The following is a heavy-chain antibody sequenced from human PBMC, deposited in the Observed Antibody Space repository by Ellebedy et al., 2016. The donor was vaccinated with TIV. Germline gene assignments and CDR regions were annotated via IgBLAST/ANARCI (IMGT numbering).Heavy chain of an antibody. CDR1: GFTFSSYV. J-gene: IGHJ6*02. CDR3: AKEIVPYSNSRDYGMDV. V-gene: IGHV3-23*03. Sequence: GESLKISXSASGFTFSSYVMSWVRQAPGKGLEWVSVISGDGTSTYYLDSVKGRFTISRDNSKNTLYLQMNSLRAEDTAVYYCAKEIVPYSNSRDYGMDVWGQGTTVTVSS. CDR2: ISGDGTST. D-gene: IGHD6-6*01.